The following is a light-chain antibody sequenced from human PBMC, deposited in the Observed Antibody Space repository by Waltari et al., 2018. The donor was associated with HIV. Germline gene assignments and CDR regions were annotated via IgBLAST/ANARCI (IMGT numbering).Light chain of an antibody. CDR3: VAWDDSLSGLL. V-gene: IGLV1-47*01. J-gene: IGLJ3*02. Sequence: QSVLTQPPSASGTPGQRVTISCSGSSSNIGSNYVYWFQQLPGPIPRLLIYKNDQRPAGVPDRFSGSKSGTSASLAISGLRSEDEADYSCVAWDDSLSGLLFGGGTKLTVL. CDR2: KND. CDR1: SSNIGSNY.